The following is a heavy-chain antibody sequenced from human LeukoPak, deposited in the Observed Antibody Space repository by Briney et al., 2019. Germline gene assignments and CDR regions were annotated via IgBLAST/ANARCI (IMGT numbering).Heavy chain of an antibody. CDR1: GRSISSSSYY. Sequence: SETLSLTCTVSGRSISSSSYYWGWIRQPPGKGLEWIGSIYYSGSTYYNPSLQSRVTISVDTSKNQFSLKLSSVTAADTAVYYCARDRGIAVAGTCWFDPWGQGTLVTVSS. CDR2: IYYSGST. D-gene: IGHD6-19*01. V-gene: IGHV4-39*07. J-gene: IGHJ5*02. CDR3: ARDRGIAVAGTCWFDP.